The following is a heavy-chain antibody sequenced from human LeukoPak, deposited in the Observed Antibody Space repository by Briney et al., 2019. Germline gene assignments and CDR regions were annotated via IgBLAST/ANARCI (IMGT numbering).Heavy chain of an antibody. Sequence: PGGPLRLSCAASGFTFDDYGMSWVRQAPGKGLEWVSGINWNGGSTGYADSVKGRFTISRDNAKNSLYLQMNSLRAEDTALYYCARTSGWSTGYMDVWGKGTTVTVSS. CDR3: ARTSGWSTGYMDV. CDR1: GFTFDDYG. CDR2: INWNGGST. J-gene: IGHJ6*03. D-gene: IGHD2-15*01. V-gene: IGHV3-20*04.